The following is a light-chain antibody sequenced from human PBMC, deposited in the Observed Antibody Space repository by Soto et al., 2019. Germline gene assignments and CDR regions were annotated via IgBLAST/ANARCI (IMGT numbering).Light chain of an antibody. Sequence: QSVLTQPASVSGSPGQSITISCTGTSSDVGGYNYVSWYQQHPDKAPKLMIYDVSNRPSGVSNRFSGSKSGNTASLTISGLQAEDEGDYYCIAYTSRSTLVVFGGGTKPTVL. CDR1: SSDVGGYNY. V-gene: IGLV2-14*01. J-gene: IGLJ2*01. CDR3: IAYTSRSTLVV. CDR2: DVS.